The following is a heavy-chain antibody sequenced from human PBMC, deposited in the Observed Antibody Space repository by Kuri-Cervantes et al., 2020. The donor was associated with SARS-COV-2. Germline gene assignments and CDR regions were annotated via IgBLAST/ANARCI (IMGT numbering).Heavy chain of an antibody. Sequence: LSFTCAASGFSLSRFAMNWVRQAPGKGLEWVSSISSSSSYISYADSVKGRFTIPRDNSQNSLLLQMNSPRAEDTAVYYFSRASASIAARLVLYYYRMDVWGKGTTVTVSS. CDR1: GFSLSRFA. D-gene: IGHD6-6*01. J-gene: IGHJ6*04. CDR3: SRASASIAARLVLYYYRMDV. V-gene: IGHV3-21*01. CDR2: ISSSSSYI.